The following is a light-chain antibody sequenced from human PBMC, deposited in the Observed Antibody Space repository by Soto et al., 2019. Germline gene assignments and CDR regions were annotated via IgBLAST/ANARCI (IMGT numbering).Light chain of an antibody. J-gene: IGKJ4*01. CDR1: QGINNN. CDR3: QQCDTYPLT. CDR2: AAS. V-gene: IGKV1-16*01. Sequence: DIQMTQSPPSISASVGDRVTMTCRTSQGINNNLAWFQQKPGKAPKALIYAASSLQTGVPSRFNGSGSGTEFTLTITSLQSDDFATYYCQQCDTYPLTFGGGTTVEVK.